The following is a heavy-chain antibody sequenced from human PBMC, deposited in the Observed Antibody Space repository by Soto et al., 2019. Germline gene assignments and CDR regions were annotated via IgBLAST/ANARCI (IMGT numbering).Heavy chain of an antibody. D-gene: IGHD3-9*01. Sequence: ASVKVSCKASGYTFTSYGISWVRQAPGQGLEWMGWISAYNGNTNYAQKLQGRVTMTTDTSTSTAYMELRSLRSDDTAVYYCARAVLNYYYYCGMDVWGEGTTVTVAS. J-gene: IGHJ6*04. V-gene: IGHV1-18*01. CDR3: ARAVLNYYYYCGMDV. CDR2: ISAYNGNT. CDR1: GYTFTSYG.